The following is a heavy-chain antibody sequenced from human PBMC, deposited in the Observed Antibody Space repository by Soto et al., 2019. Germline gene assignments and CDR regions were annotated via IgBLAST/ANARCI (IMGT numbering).Heavy chain of an antibody. Sequence: EVQLVESGGGLVQPGGSLRLSCAASGFAFSTYWMHWVRQAPGKGLLWVARIKFDGSSTYSADSVKGRFTISRDDAKNTLYLQMNGLRVDDTAVYYCAIVAKNIYAMDFWGQGTTVTVSS. CDR3: AIVAKNIYAMDF. CDR1: GFAFSTYW. J-gene: IGHJ6*02. CDR2: IKFDGSST. V-gene: IGHV3-74*01.